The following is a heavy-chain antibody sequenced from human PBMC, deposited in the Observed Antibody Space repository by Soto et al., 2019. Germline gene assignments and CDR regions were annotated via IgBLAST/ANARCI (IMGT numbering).Heavy chain of an antibody. Sequence: PSETLSLTCTVSGGSISSYYWSWIRQPPGKGLEWIGYIYYSGSTNYNPSLKSRVTISVDTSKNQFSLKLSSVTAADTAVYYCARATSGGSWYYFDYWGQGTLVTVSS. J-gene: IGHJ4*02. V-gene: IGHV4-59*01. D-gene: IGHD6-13*01. CDR2: IYYSGST. CDR3: ARATSGGSWYYFDY. CDR1: GGSISSYY.